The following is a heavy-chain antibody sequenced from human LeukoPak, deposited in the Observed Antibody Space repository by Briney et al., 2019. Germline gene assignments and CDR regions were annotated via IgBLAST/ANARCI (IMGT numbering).Heavy chain of an antibody. CDR3: AREGSSGWIDY. CDR1: GFTFSSYD. V-gene: IGHV3-13*01. CDR2: IGTAGDT. J-gene: IGHJ4*02. Sequence: GGSLRLSCAASGFTFSSYDMHWVRRATGKGLEWVSAIGTAGDTYYPGSVKGRFTISRENAKNSLYLQMNSLRAGDTAVYYCAREGSSGWIDYWGQGTLVTVSS. D-gene: IGHD6-19*01.